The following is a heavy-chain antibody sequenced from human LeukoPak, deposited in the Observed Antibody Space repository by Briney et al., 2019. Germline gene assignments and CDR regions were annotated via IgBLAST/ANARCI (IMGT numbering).Heavy chain of an antibody. CDR2: IYTSGST. J-gene: IGHJ4*02. D-gene: IGHD3-22*01. CDR3: SRALFQYYYDSSGYSYYFDY. Sequence: SQTLSLTCTVSGGSISSYYWRWIPQPAGKGLEWIGRIYTSGSTNYNPSLKSRVTISVDTSKNQFSLKLSSVTAADTAVYYCSRALFQYYYDSSGYSYYFDYWGQGTLVTVSS. V-gene: IGHV4-4*07. CDR1: GGSISSYY.